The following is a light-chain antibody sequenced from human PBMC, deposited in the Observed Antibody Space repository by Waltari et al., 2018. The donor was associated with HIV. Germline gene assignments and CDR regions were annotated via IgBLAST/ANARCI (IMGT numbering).Light chain of an antibody. J-gene: IGLJ2*01. CDR1: TSDIGLYNY. CDR2: EVS. CDR3: SSYTNKDTVV. Sequence: QSALTQPASVSGSPGQSITISCTGTTSDIGLYNYVSWFQHHPAEAPKLILCEVSNRAAGGAARSSGSKAVNTASLTVSGLQPEDEADYYCSSYTNKDTVVFGGGTTLTVL. V-gene: IGLV2-14*01.